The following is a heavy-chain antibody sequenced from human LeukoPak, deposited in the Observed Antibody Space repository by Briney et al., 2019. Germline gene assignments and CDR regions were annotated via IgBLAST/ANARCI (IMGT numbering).Heavy chain of an antibody. CDR2: INHSGST. Sequence: PSETLSLTCAVYGESFSAYYWTWIRQPPGKGLEWIGEINHSGSTNYNPSLKSRVTISVDTSKNQFSLKLSSVTAADTAVYYCARYSGYERLGSYYYQGMDGWGQGTTVTVSS. D-gene: IGHD5-12*01. V-gene: IGHV4-34*01. CDR1: GESFSAYY. CDR3: ARYSGYERLGSYYYQGMDG. J-gene: IGHJ6*02.